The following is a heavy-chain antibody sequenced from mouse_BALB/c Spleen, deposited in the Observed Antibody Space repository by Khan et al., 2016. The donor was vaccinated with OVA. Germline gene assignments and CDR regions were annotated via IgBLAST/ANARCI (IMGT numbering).Heavy chain of an antibody. CDR2: IHTGGAYT. CDR3: EGLAYYYNSEGFDY. Sequence: EVELVESGGDFVRPGGSLKLSCAASGFTFSTYGMSWVRQTPDKRLEWVATIHTGGAYTYYPDTVKGRCTISSDNAKNTLYLQLSSLKSEDKAIYYCEGLAYYYNSEGFDYWGRGTMVTVSA. CDR1: GFTFSTYG. J-gene: IGHJ3*01. D-gene: IGHD1-1*01. V-gene: IGHV5-6*01.